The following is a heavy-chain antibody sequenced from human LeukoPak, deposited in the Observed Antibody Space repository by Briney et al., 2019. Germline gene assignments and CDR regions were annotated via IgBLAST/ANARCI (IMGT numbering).Heavy chain of an antibody. D-gene: IGHD2-2*01. J-gene: IGHJ3*02. CDR1: GFTFSTYW. CDR3: ARDSPLGYCSSTSCFDI. V-gene: IGHV3-53*01. CDR2: IYSGGST. Sequence: PGGSLRLSCAASGFTFSTYWMSWVRQAPGKGLEWVSVIYSGGSTYYADSVKGRFTISRDNSKNTLYLQMNSLRAEDTAVYYCARDSPLGYCSSTSCFDIWGQGTMVTVSS.